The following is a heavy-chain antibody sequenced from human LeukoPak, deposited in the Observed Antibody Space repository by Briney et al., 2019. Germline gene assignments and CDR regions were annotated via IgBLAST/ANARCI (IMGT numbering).Heavy chain of an antibody. J-gene: IGHJ6*02. V-gene: IGHV3-23*01. Sequence: GGSLRLSCAASGFTLSSHMMSWVRQAPGKGLEWVSYFNGRGGTTDYADSVKGRFTMLRDSSKDTLFLQMNSLRAEDTAVHYCARGVGFTTCMDVWGQGTTVTVSS. CDR1: GFTLSSHM. CDR3: ARGVGFTTCMDV. CDR2: FNGRGGTT. D-gene: IGHD1-14*01.